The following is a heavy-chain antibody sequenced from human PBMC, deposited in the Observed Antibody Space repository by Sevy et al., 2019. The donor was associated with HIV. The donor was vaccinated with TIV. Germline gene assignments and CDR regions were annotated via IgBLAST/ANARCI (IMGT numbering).Heavy chain of an antibody. V-gene: IGHV3-23*01. CDR2: ISGSGGST. D-gene: IGHD3-9*01. J-gene: IGHJ4*02. CDR1: GFTFSSYA. Sequence: GGSLRLSCAASGFTFSSYAMSWVRQAPGKGLEWVSAISGSGGSTYYADSVKGRFTISRDNSKNTLYLQMNSLRAEDTAVHYCAKAGVPIDDILTGYPYDYWGQGTLVTVSS. CDR3: AKAGVPIDDILTGYPYDY.